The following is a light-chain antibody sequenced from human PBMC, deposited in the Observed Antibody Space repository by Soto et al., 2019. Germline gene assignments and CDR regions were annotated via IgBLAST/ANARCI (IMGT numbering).Light chain of an antibody. CDR1: SGHSKSI. J-gene: IGLJ3*02. Sequence: QLVLTQSSSASASLGSSVKVTCTLSSGHSKSIIAWHQQQPGKAPRYLMKIEFSGSYKRGGGVPDRFSGSSSGADRDLTISNLQSEDEADYYCETWDSNTRVFGGGTKLTVL. CDR2: IEFSGSY. V-gene: IGLV4-60*03. CDR3: ETWDSNTRV.